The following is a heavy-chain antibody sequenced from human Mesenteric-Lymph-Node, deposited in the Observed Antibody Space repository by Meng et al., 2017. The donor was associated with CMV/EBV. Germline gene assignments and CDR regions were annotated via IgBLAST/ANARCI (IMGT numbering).Heavy chain of an antibody. D-gene: IGHD3-22*01. CDR3: ARDRGYYDSSGYSPSGNWFDP. V-gene: IGHV3-30-3*01. J-gene: IGHJ5*02. CDR1: NFMFSSHS. CDR2: ISYDGSST. Sequence: GESLKISCAASNFMFSSHSMHWVRQAPGKGLEWVAIISYDGSSTSYADSVKGRFTISRDNSKNTLYLQMNSLRAEDTAVYYCARDRGYYDSSGYSPSGNWFDPWGQGTLVTVSS.